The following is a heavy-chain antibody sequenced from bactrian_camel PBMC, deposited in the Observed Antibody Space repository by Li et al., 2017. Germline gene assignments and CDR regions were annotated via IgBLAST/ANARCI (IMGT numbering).Heavy chain of an antibody. CDR1: GITARTYC. J-gene: IGHJ4*01. V-gene: IGHV3S55*01. CDR3: AYPIGGPNRLRLLSRSEYGY. CDR2: IDHNGVT. Sequence: HVQLVESGGGSVQAGGSLRLSCAASGITARTYCMGWFRQAPGKEREGDASIDHNGVTNYVDSVKGRFTISRHRDGNTLTLEMNNLKPEDTAMYYCAYPIGGPNRLRLLSRSEYGYWGQGTQVTVS. D-gene: IGHD4*01.